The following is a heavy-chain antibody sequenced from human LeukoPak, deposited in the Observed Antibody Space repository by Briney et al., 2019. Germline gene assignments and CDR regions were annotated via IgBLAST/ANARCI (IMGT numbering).Heavy chain of an antibody. Sequence: SETLSLTCAVYGGSFSGYYWSWIRQPPGKGLEWIGEINHSGSTNYNPSLKSRVTISVDTSKNQFSLKLSSVTAADTAVYYWARSLETGTTGGVGPWGQGTLVTVSS. V-gene: IGHV4-34*01. CDR2: INHSGST. J-gene: IGHJ5*02. CDR1: GGSFSGYY. CDR3: ARSLETGTTGGVGP. D-gene: IGHD1-7*01.